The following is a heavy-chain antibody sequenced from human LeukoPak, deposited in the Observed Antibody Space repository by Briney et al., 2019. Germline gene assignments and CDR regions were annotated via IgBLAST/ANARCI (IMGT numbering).Heavy chain of an antibody. CDR1: GYTFTGYY. J-gene: IGHJ4*02. CDR3: ARGGATYYYDGSVFSPLVDY. V-gene: IGHV1-2*06. CDR2: INPNSGGT. D-gene: IGHD3-22*01. Sequence: GASVKVSCKASGYTFTGYYMHWVRQAPGQGLEWMGRINPNSGGTNYAQKFQGRVTMTRDTSISTAYMELSRLRSDDTAVYYCARGGATYYYDGSVFSPLVDYWGREPLVTVPS.